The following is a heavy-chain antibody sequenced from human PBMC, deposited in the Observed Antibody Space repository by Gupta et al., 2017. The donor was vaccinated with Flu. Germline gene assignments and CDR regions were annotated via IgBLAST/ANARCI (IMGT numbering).Heavy chain of an antibody. J-gene: IGHJ4*02. CDR2: ISGSGDNT. Sequence: EVQLLESGGGLVQPGGSLRLSCAASGFSFSDHAMIWVRQAPGKGLEWVSGISGSGDNTYSADSVKGRFTVSRDNSKTTLYLQLNSLRVEDTAVYYCATAVVAGTSYPSDYWGQGTLVTVSS. V-gene: IGHV3-23*01. D-gene: IGHD6-19*01. CDR3: ATAVVAGTSYPSDY. CDR1: GFSFSDHA.